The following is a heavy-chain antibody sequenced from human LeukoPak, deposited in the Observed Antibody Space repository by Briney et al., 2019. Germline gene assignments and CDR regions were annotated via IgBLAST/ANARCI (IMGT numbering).Heavy chain of an antibody. V-gene: IGHV3-53*01. D-gene: IGHD1-1*01. CDR2: IYSGGST. J-gene: IGHJ4*02. CDR3: ARLPGGRQLN. Sequence: EGSLRLSCAASGFAVSSTYMSWVRQAPGKGLDWVSVIYSGGSTYYADSVKGRFTISRDNSKNMVYLQMNSLRAEDTAVYYCARLPGGRQLNWGQGTLVTVSS. CDR1: GFAVSSTY.